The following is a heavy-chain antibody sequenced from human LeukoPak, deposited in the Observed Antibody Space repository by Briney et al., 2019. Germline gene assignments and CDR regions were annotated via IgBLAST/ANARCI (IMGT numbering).Heavy chain of an antibody. V-gene: IGHV3-21*01. CDR1: GFTLSSYE. D-gene: IGHD6-19*01. J-gene: IGHJ4*02. Sequence: GGSLRLSCTVSGFTLSSYEMSWIRQAPGKGLEWVSSISSSSSYIYYADSVKGRFTISRDNAKNSLYLQMNSLRAEDTAVYYCARDSLYVAGSLTNFDYWGQGTLVTVSS. CDR2: ISSSSSYI. CDR3: ARDSLYVAGSLTNFDY.